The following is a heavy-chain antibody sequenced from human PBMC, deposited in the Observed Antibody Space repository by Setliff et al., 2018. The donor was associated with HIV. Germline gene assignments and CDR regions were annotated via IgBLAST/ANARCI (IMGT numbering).Heavy chain of an antibody. CDR1: GYSFTTSG. CDR2: MNPNSGDT. V-gene: IGHV1-2*02. D-gene: IGHD5-18*01. CDR3: ARDPIRGYISEGYFDV. J-gene: IGHJ2*01. Sequence: ASVKVSCKASGYSFTTSGVSWVRQAPGQGLGWMGWMNPNSGDTNYAQNLQDRVTMTWDTSISTAYMELSRLRSDDTALYYCARDPIRGYISEGYFDVWGRGTPVTVSS.